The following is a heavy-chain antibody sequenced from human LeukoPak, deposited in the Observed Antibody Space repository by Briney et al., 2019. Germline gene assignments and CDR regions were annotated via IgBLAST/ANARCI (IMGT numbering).Heavy chain of an antibody. CDR3: ARVRGLAFDI. Sequence: ASVKVSCKASGGTFSSYAISWVRQAPGQGLEWMGWMNPNSGNTGYAQKFQGRVTMTRNTSISTAYMELSSLRSEDTAVYYCARVRGLAFDIWGQGTMVTVSS. D-gene: IGHD3-10*01. J-gene: IGHJ3*02. V-gene: IGHV1-8*02. CDR2: MNPNSGNT. CDR1: GGTFSSYA.